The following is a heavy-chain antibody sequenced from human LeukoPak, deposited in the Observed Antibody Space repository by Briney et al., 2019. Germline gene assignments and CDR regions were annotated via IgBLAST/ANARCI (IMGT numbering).Heavy chain of an antibody. D-gene: IGHD4-23*01. CDR2: IYYSGST. J-gene: IGHJ4*02. CDR1: GGSISSGDYS. V-gene: IGHV4-30-4*02. CDR3: ARDYGGNTDY. Sequence: SDTLSLTCTVSGGSISSGDYSWSWIRQPPPKGLEWIGYIYYSGSTYYNPSLKSRVTISVDTSKNHFSLKLSSVTAADTAVYYCARDYGGNTDYWGQGTLVTVSS.